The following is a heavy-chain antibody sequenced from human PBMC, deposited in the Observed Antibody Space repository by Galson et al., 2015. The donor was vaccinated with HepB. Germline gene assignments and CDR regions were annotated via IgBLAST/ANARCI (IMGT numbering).Heavy chain of an antibody. CDR3: AKEGPDFGDLLYAYYFDY. D-gene: IGHD3-10*01. J-gene: IGHJ4*02. CDR1: GFTFSTYA. Sequence: SLRLSCATSGFTFSTYAMSWVRQAPGKGLEWLSVISGSGGSTSYADSVKGRFTISRDNSKNTLYLQLNSLRAEDTAVYYCAKEGPDFGDLLYAYYFDYWGQGTLVTVSS. CDR2: ISGSGGST. V-gene: IGHV3-23*01.